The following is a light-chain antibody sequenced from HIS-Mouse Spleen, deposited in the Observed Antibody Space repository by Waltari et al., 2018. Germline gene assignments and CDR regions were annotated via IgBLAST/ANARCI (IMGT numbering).Light chain of an antibody. CDR3: CSYAGSYTLV. Sequence: QSALTQPRSVSGSPGQSVTISCTGTSSDVGGYNYVSWYQQHPGKAPKLMIYDVSKRVAGVPYRFSGSKSGNTASLTISGLQAEDEADYYCCSYAGSYTLVFGGGTKLTVL. CDR1: SSDVGGYNY. J-gene: IGLJ2*01. V-gene: IGLV2-11*01. CDR2: DVS.